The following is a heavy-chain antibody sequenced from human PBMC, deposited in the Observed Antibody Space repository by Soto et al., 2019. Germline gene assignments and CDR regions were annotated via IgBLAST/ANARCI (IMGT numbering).Heavy chain of an antibody. V-gene: IGHV1-69*13. D-gene: IGHD2-2*01. CDR2: IIPVFGTA. Sequence: SVKVSCKASGGTFSSYAISWVRQAPGQGLEWMGGIIPVFGTANYAQKFQGRVTITADESTSTAYMELSSLRSEDTAVYYCARSGGRYCSSTSCYQTPVDYWGHGALVTVSS. CDR3: ARSGGRYCSSTSCYQTPVDY. J-gene: IGHJ4*01. CDR1: GGTFSSYA.